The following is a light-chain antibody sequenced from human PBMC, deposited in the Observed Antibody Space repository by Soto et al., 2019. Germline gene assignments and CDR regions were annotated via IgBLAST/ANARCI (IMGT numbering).Light chain of an antibody. CDR2: EVS. CDR1: SSDVGGYNC. V-gene: IGLV2-8*01. CDR3: SSYAGSNSV. Sequence: QSVLTQPPSASGSPGQSVTISCTGTSSDVGGYNCVSWYQQHPGKAPKVMIYEVSKRPSGVPDRFSGSKSGNTASLTVSGLQAEDEADYYCSSYAGSNSVFGGGTKVTVL. J-gene: IGLJ3*02.